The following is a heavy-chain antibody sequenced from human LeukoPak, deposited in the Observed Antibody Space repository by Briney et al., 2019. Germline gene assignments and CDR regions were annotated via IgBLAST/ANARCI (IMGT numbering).Heavy chain of an antibody. J-gene: IGHJ4*02. Sequence: SETLSLTCTVSGYSISSGYDWGWIRQPPGKGLEWIGSIYRRTTYYNPSLKSRVTISVDTSKNQFSLKLSSVTAADTAVYYCARLSKFYTYDYWGQGTLVTVSS. CDR3: ARLSKFYTYDY. D-gene: IGHD5-24*01. CDR2: IYRRTT. CDR1: GYSISSGYD. V-gene: IGHV4-38-2*02.